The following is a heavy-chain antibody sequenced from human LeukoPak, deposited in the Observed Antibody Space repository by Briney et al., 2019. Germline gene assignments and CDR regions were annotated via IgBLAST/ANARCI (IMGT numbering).Heavy chain of an antibody. CDR3: ARGGIVGANGAFDI. Sequence: SVKVSCKASGGTFSSYAISWARQAPGQGLEWMGGIIPIFGTANYAQKFQGRVTITADESTSTAYMELSSLRSEDTAVYYCARGGIVGANGAFDIWGQGTMVTVSS. V-gene: IGHV1-69*13. D-gene: IGHD1-26*01. J-gene: IGHJ3*02. CDR1: GGTFSSYA. CDR2: IIPIFGTA.